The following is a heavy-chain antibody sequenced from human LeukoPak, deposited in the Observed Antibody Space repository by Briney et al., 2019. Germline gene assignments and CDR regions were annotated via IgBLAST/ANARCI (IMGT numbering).Heavy chain of an antibody. CDR1: GFTFSSYS. V-gene: IGHV3-48*04. D-gene: IGHD1/OR15-1a*01. CDR3: ARVTGDWNIDY. Sequence: GGSLRLSCAASGFTFSSYSMNWVRQAPGKGLEWVSYISSRSSTIYYVDSVKGRFTISRDNAKNSLYLQMNSLRAEDTAVYYCARVTGDWNIDYWGQGILVTVSS. J-gene: IGHJ4*02. CDR2: ISSRSSTI.